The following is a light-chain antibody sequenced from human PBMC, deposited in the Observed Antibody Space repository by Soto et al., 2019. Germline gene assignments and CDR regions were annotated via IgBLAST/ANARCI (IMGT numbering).Light chain of an antibody. CDR3: SSNVVGTNLKI. CDR2: EVI. CDR1: YSDVGGSNY. J-gene: IGLJ2*01. Sequence: QSVLTQPPSASGSPGQSVTISCTGTYSDVGGSNYVSWYRQHPGKAPKLVIYEVIQRPSGVPDRFSGSRSGNTASLTVSRLQAEDEADYYCSSNVVGTNLKIFGGGTKVTVL. V-gene: IGLV2-8*01.